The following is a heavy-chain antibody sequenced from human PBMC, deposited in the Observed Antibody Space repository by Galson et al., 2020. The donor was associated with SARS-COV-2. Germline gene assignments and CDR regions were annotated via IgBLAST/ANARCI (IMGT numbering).Heavy chain of an antibody. Sequence: GGSLRLSCATSGFTFSGQAMHWVRQAPGKGLEWVGIISYDGTTRYNGDSMKGRFTISRDNSENTLFLQMTNLRPEDTATYCCARETDDYSSSLYDYWGQGTRVTVSS. D-gene: IGHD6-13*01. CDR3: ARETDDYSSSLYDY. V-gene: IGHV3-30*01. J-gene: IGHJ4*02. CDR2: ISYDGTTR. CDR1: GFTFSGQA.